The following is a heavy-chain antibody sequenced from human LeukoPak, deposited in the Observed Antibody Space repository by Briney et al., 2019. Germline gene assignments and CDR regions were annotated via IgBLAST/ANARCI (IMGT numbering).Heavy chain of an antibody. CDR3: ARSPTYYDILTGYETSTNWFDP. Sequence: SETLSLTCTVSGGSISSSSYYWGWIRQPPGKGLEWIGSIYYSGSTYYNPSLKSRVTISVDTSKNQFSLKLSSVTAADTAVYYCARSPTYYDILTGYETSTNWFDPWGQGTLVTVSS. V-gene: IGHV4-39*07. CDR2: IYYSGST. D-gene: IGHD3-9*01. J-gene: IGHJ5*02. CDR1: GGSISSSSYY.